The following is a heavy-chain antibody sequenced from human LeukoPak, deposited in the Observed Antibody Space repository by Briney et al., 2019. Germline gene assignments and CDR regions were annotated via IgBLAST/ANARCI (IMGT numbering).Heavy chain of an antibody. V-gene: IGHV4-39*07. CDR2: ISYSGST. D-gene: IGHD5-18*01. CDR1: GGSISSSTYY. J-gene: IGHJ5*02. Sequence: SETLSLTCTVSGGSISSSTYYWGWIRQPPGKGLEWIGSISYSGSTYYNPSLKSRVTISVDTSENQFSLRLSSVTAADTAVYYCATAGNRGYISGPWGQGTLVTVSS. CDR3: ATAGNRGYISGP.